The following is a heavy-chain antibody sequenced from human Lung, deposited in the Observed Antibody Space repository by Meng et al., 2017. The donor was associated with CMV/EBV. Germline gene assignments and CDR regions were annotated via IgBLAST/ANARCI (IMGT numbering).Heavy chain of an antibody. CDR3: ARDPRKSLKVVVAGTVES. J-gene: IGHJ4*02. Sequence: GESXKISXAASGFTFNNFALHWVRQAPGKGLEWLAVVSFDGSDRYYADSLKGRFTISRDNSKNTLYLQMNSLRPEDTAVYHCARDPRKSLKVVVAGTVESWGRGTLVTVSS. D-gene: IGHD6-19*01. V-gene: IGHV3-30*04. CDR1: GFTFNNFA. CDR2: VSFDGSDR.